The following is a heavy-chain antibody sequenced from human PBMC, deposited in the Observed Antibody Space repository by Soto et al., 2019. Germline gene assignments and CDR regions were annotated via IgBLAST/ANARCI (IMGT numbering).Heavy chain of an antibody. CDR2: ISYDGSNK. D-gene: IGHD5-18*01. Sequence: QVQLVESGGGVVQPGRSLRLSCAASGFTFSSYAMHWVRQAPGKGLEWVAVISYDGSNKYYADSVKGRFTISRDNSKNTLYLQMNSLRAEDTAVYYCARDGANSYGYWGWDYYYYGMDVWGQGTTVTVSS. CDR1: GFTFSSYA. CDR3: ARDGANSYGYWGWDYYYYGMDV. V-gene: IGHV3-30-3*01. J-gene: IGHJ6*02.